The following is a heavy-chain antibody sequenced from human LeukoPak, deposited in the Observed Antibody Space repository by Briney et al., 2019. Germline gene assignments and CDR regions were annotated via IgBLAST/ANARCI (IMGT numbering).Heavy chain of an antibody. CDR1: GGSTSSYY. V-gene: IGHV4-59*01. Sequence: SETLSLTCTVSGGSTSSYYWSWIRQPPGKGLEWIGYIYYSGSTNYNPSLKSRVTISVDTSKNQFSLKLSSVTAADTAVYYCARATIHGELDYWGQGTLVTVSS. CDR3: ARATIHGELDY. D-gene: IGHD5-24*01. CDR2: IYYSGST. J-gene: IGHJ4*02.